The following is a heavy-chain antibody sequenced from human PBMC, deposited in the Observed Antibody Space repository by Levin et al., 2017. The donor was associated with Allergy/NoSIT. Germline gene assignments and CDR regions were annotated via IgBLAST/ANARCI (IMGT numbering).Heavy chain of an antibody. J-gene: IGHJ5*01. Sequence: GESLKISCPASGYTFTGYYLHWVRQAPGQGLEWMGWINPNSGDTNYPQKFQGRVTMTRDTSLSTAYMELNRLTSDDTAVYYCARPGRYSYDATCDYDSWGQGTLVTVSS. CDR2: INPNSGDT. CDR1: GYTFTGYY. V-gene: IGHV1-2*02. CDR3: ARPGRYSYDATCDYDS. D-gene: IGHD3-22*01.